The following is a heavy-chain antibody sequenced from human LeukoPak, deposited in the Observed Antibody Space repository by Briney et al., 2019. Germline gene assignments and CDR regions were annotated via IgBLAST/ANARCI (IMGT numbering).Heavy chain of an antibody. CDR3: ARDRICTNPSCYARGGGDY. CDR2: IKYDGSEK. V-gene: IGHV3-7*01. J-gene: IGHJ4*02. D-gene: IGHD2-2*01. Sequence: PGGSLRLSCAASGFTFSSYWMSWVRQAPGKGLEWVANIKYDGSEKYYVDSVKGRFTISRDNAKNSLYLQMNSLRAEDTAVYYCARDRICTNPSCYARGGGDYWGQGNLVTVSS. CDR1: GFTFSSYW.